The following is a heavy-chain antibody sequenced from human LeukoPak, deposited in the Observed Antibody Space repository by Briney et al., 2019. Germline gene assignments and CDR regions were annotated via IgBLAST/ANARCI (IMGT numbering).Heavy chain of an antibody. J-gene: IGHJ4*02. CDR3: TRGYYYFDY. V-gene: IGHV3-49*04. D-gene: IGHD2-21*01. Sequence: GGSLRLSCTASGFTFGDYAMSWVRQAPGKGLEWVGFIRSKAYGGTTEYAASVKGRFTISRDDSKSIAYLQMNSLKTEDTAVYYCTRGYYYFDYWGQGTLVTVSS. CDR1: GFTFGDYA. CDR2: IRSKAYGGTT.